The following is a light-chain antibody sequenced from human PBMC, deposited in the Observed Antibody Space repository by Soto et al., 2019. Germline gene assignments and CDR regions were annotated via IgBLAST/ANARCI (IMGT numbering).Light chain of an antibody. CDR3: QNYNSAPLT. Sequence: DIQMTQSPSSLSASLGDRVTITCRASQGIGVYSAWFQQKPGKVPKLLIYAASALQSGVPSRFSGSGSATDFTLTICSRQPDDIATYYCQNYNSAPLTFVGGTMVEIK. CDR1: QGIGVY. V-gene: IGKV1-27*01. CDR2: AAS. J-gene: IGKJ4*01.